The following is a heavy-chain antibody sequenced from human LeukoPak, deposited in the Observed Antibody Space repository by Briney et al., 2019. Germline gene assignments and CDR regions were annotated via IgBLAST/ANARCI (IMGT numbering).Heavy chain of an antibody. Sequence: GSLRLSCATSGFTFSSYAMSWVRQAPGKGLEWVSAISGSGGSTYYADSVKGRFTISRDNSKNTLYLQMNSLRAEDTAVYYCAKVKGYCSGGSCYQPFDYWGQGTLVTVSS. CDR1: GFTFSSYA. D-gene: IGHD2-15*01. CDR2: ISGSGGST. CDR3: AKVKGYCSGGSCYQPFDY. V-gene: IGHV3-23*01. J-gene: IGHJ4*02.